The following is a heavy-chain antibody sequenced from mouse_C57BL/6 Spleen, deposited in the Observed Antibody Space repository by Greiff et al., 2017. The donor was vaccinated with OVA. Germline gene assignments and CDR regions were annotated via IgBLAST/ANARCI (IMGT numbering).Heavy chain of an antibody. V-gene: IGHV1-74*01. CDR1: GYTFTSYW. J-gene: IGHJ2*01. Sequence: QVQLKQPGAELVKPGASVKVSCKASGYTFTSYWMHWVKQRPGQGLEWIGRIHPSDSDTNYNQKFKGKATLTVDKSSSTAYMQLSSLTSEDSAVYYCAIYGSSLYYFDYWGQGTTLTVSS. CDR3: AIYGSSLYYFDY. CDR2: IHPSDSDT. D-gene: IGHD1-1*01.